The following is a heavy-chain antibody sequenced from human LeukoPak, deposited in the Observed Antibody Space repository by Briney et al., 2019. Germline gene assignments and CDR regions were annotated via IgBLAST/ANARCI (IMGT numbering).Heavy chain of an antibody. CDR2: ISGYNGNT. J-gene: IGHJ4*02. V-gene: IGHV1-18*01. Sequence: ASVKVSCKXSGYTFTSYDISWVRQAPGQGLEWMGYISGYNGNTIYAQKVQDRVTMTTDTSTSTAYMELRSLRSDDTAVYYCARWGGTYQTYFDYWGRGTLVTVSS. D-gene: IGHD2-2*01. CDR1: GYTFTSYD. CDR3: ARWGGTYQTYFDY.